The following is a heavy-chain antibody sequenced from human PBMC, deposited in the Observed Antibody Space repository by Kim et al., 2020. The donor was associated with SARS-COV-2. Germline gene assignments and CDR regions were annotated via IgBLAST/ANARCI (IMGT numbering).Heavy chain of an antibody. Sequence: ADSVKGRFTISRDNSKNTLYRQMNSLRAEDTAVYYCAKDPSGSYYSEGDYWGQGTLVTVSS. J-gene: IGHJ4*02. D-gene: IGHD3-10*01. V-gene: IGHV3-23*01. CDR3: AKDPSGSYYSEGDY.